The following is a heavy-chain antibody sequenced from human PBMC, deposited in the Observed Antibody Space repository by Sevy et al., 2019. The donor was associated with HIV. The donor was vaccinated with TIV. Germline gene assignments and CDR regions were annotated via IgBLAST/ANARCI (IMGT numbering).Heavy chain of an antibody. CDR3: AKAPPGHCGSVSCRRAYYYYGMDV. D-gene: IGHD2-15*01. J-gene: IGHJ6*02. CDR1: GLTLSSYA. V-gene: IGHV3-23*01. CDR2: ISGRGGST. Sequence: GGSLRLSCADSGLTLSSYAMNWVRQAPGKGLEWVSAISGRGGSTYYADSVEGRFTISRDNSKNTLYLQMNSLRAEDTAVYDSAKAPPGHCGSVSCRRAYYYYGMDVWGQGTTGTVSS.